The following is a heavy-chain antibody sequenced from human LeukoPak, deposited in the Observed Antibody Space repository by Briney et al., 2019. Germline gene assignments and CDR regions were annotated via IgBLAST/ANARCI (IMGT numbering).Heavy chain of an antibody. CDR2: ISWNSGSI. Sequence: QTGGSLRLSCAASGFTFHDYNMHWVRQAPGKGLEWVSGISWNSGSIGYADSVKGRFTNSRDNAKNSLYLQMNSLRAEDTALYYCAKDVAAAGTDWYFDLWGRGTLVTVSS. V-gene: IGHV3-9*01. CDR3: AKDVAAAGTDWYFDL. J-gene: IGHJ2*01. CDR1: GFTFHDYN. D-gene: IGHD6-13*01.